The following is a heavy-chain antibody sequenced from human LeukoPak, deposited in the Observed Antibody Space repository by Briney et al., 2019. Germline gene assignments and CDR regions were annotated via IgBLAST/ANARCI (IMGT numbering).Heavy chain of an antibody. J-gene: IGHJ4*02. D-gene: IGHD5-18*01. V-gene: IGHV3-30*02. CDR3: AKDRRGYSYGYLFDY. CDR1: GFTFSSYG. CDR2: IRYDGSNK. Sequence: GGSLRLSCAASGFTFSSYGMHWVRQAPGKGLEWVAFIRYDGSNKYYADSVKGRFTISRDNSKNTLYLQMNSLRAEGTAVYYCAKDRRGYSYGYLFDYWGQGTLVSVSS.